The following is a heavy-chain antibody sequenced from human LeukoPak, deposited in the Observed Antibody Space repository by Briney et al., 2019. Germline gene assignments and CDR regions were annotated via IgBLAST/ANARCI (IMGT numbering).Heavy chain of an antibody. CDR3: ARDSVTKLELDY. Sequence: PGGSLRLSCAASGFTFSSYGMHWVRQAPGKGLEWVAVIWYDGSNKYYADSVKGRFTISRDNSKNTLYLQMNSLRAEDTAVYYCARDSVTKLELDYWGQGTLVTVSS. J-gene: IGHJ4*02. CDR1: GFTFSSYG. D-gene: IGHD1-7*01. CDR2: IWYDGSNK. V-gene: IGHV3-33*01.